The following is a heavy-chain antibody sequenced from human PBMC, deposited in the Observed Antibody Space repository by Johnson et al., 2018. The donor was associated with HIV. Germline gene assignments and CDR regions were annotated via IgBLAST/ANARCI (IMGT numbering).Heavy chain of an antibody. V-gene: IGHV3-7*01. Sequence: VQLAESGGGLVQPGGSLRLSCAASGFTFNDNWMGWVRQAPGKGLAWVANIKQDGREKYYVDSVKGRFTISRDNAKNSLYLQMNSLRAEDTAVYYCAKGDGIVGGSDAFDIWGQGTMVTVSS. CDR2: IKQDGREK. CDR1: GFTFNDNW. D-gene: IGHD1-26*01. J-gene: IGHJ3*02. CDR3: AKGDGIVGGSDAFDI.